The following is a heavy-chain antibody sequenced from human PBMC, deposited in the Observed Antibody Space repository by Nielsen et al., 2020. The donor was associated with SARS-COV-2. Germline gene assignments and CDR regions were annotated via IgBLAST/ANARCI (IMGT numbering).Heavy chain of an antibody. V-gene: IGHV4-61*01. D-gene: IGHD5-24*01. Sequence: SEPLSLPCIVSGGSISTGSYYWSWMRQPPGKGLVWIGYIFYRGNTNYNPSLKSRVTISVDTSKNQFSLKVNSVTAADTAVYYCVRIDMATISVDYWGRGTLVTVSS. CDR2: IFYRGNT. CDR3: VRIDMATISVDY. J-gene: IGHJ4*02. CDR1: GGSISTGSYY.